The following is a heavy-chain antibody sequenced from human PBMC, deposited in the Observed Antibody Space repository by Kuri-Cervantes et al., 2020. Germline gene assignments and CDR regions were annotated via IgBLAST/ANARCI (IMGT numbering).Heavy chain of an antibody. Sequence: GGSLRLSCAASGFTFSSYSMNWVHQAPGKGLEWVSSISSSSSYIYYADSVKGRFTISRDNSKNTLYLLMNGLRAEDTAVYYCASPARGNYFEYWGQGTLVTVSS. CDR3: ASPARGNYFEY. CDR2: ISSSSSYI. V-gene: IGHV3-21*01. CDR1: GFTFSSYS. D-gene: IGHD3-16*01. J-gene: IGHJ4*02.